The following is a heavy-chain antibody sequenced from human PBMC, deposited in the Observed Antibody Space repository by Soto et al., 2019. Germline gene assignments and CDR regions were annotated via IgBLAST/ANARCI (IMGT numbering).Heavy chain of an antibody. CDR3: TKSQGPVGKVTRYTVPYSSFYFDI. D-gene: IGHD1-26*01. CDR1: GFTVSSNY. J-gene: IGHJ4*02. V-gene: IGHV3-23*01. Sequence: PGGSLRLSCAASGFTVSSNYMSWVRQAPGKGLEWVSFVGGGGGTTFSADSVKGRFTISRDNSKNTVYLQMSSLRPEDTAIYYCTKSQGPVGKVTRYTVPYSSFYFDIWGQGTQVTVSS. CDR2: VGGGGGTT.